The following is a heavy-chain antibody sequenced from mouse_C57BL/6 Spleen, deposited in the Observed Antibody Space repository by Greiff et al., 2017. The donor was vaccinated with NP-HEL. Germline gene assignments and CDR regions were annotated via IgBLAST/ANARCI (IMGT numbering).Heavy chain of an antibody. CDR2: IDPSDSYT. V-gene: IGHV1-59*01. CDR3: ARSGGDDWYFDV. D-gene: IGHD2-13*01. CDR1: GYTFTSYW. J-gene: IGHJ1*03. Sequence: QVQLQQPGAELVRPGTSVKLSCKASGYTFTSYWMHWVKQRPGQGLEWIGVIDPSDSYTNYNQKFKGKATLTVDKSSSTAYMQLSSLTSGDSAVDYCARSGGDDWYFDVWGTGTTVTVSS.